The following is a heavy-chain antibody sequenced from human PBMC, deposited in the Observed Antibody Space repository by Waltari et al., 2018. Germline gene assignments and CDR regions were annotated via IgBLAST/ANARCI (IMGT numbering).Heavy chain of an antibody. Sequence: AQLVESGGNIVRQGGSLRLSCAASGFSFGGYVMSWVRQAPGKGLEWVSGITWNGGQTGYAESVKGRFTISRDDGKKSLYLQMNSLSDDDTALYYCARDFRSGYSIDLWGQGTLVTVSA. D-gene: IGHD6-13*01. CDR2: ITWNGGQT. V-gene: IGHV3-20*04. J-gene: IGHJ4*02. CDR3: ARDFRSGYSIDL. CDR1: GFSFGGYV.